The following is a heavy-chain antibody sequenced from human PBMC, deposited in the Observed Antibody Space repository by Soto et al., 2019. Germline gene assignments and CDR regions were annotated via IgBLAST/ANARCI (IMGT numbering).Heavy chain of an antibody. CDR3: ARDKGDMVANGMDV. CDR1: GFTLSSCE. CDR2: INSGGVT. J-gene: IGHJ6*02. Sequence: EGQLVESGGDLVQLGGSLRLSCIASGFTLSSCEMNWVRQAPGKGVEWVSYINSGGVTIYADSVKGRFTISRDNAQNSLFLQMNSLRAEDTAVYYCARDKGDMVANGMDVWGRGTTVTVSS. V-gene: IGHV3-48*03. D-gene: IGHD5-12*01.